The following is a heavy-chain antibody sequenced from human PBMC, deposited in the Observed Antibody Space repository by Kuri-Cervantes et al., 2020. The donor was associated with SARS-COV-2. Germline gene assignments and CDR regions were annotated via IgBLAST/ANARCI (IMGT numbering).Heavy chain of an antibody. D-gene: IGHD3-3*01. CDR3: ARVEGISLDY. CDR1: GFTFSSYA. CDR2: ISYDGSNK. J-gene: IGHJ4*02. Sequence: GESLKISCAASGFTFSSYAMSWVRQAPGKGLEWVAVISYDGSNKYYADSVKGRFTISRDNAKNSLYLQMNSLRAEDTAVYYCARVEGISLDYWGQGTLVTVSS. V-gene: IGHV3-30-3*01.